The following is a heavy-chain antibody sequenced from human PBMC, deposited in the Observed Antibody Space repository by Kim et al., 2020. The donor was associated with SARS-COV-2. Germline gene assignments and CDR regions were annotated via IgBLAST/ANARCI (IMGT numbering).Heavy chain of an antibody. Sequence: YSSPSLKSRVTLSVDTSKSQFSMTLSSVTAADTAVYYCARRLDSSGYYFDSWGQGTLVTVSA. J-gene: IGHJ4*02. V-gene: IGHV4-39*01. D-gene: IGHD3-22*01. CDR3: ARRLDSSGYYFDS.